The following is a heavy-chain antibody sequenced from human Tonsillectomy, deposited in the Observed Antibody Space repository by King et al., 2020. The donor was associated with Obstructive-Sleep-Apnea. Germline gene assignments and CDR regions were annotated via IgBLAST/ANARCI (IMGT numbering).Heavy chain of an antibody. J-gene: IGHJ6*02. CDR1: GFIFSDYY. CDR2: ISSSYGYT. V-gene: IGHV3-11*06. CDR3: ARDSIVVEIAASDGMDL. Sequence: QLVQSGGGLVKPGGSLRLSCAASGFIFSDYYMSWIRQAPGKGLEWISYISSSYGYTKFADSVKGRFTVSRDNAKNSLYLQMSNLRVEDTAVYYCARDSIVVEIAASDGMDLWGQGTTVTVSS. D-gene: IGHD2-21*01.